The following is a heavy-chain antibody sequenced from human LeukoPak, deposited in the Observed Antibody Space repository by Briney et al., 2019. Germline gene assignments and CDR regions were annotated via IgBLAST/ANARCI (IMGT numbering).Heavy chain of an antibody. J-gene: IGHJ4*02. CDR1: GGSVSSGNYY. V-gene: IGHV4-61*01. D-gene: IGHD3-3*01. CDR2: IYYSGST. CDR3: ASLSAGWAVQLYNFDY. Sequence: PSETLSLTCTVSGGSVSSGNYYWSWIRQPPGKGLDWIGYIYYSGSTNYNPSLKSRVTISVDTSKNQFSLRLSSVTAADTAVYYCASLSAGWAVQLYNFDYWGQGTLVTVSS.